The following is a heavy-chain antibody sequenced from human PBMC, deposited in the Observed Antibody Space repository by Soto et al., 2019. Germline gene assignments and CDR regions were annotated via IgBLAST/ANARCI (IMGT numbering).Heavy chain of an antibody. V-gene: IGHV3-53*01. CDR3: ARASLAVADY. CDR2: IYSGGST. CDR1: GFTLGKYT. Sequence: PGGSLRLSCAASGFTLGKYTMSWVRQAPGKGLEWVSVIYSGGSTYYADSVKGRFTISRDNSKNTLYLQMNSLRAEDTAVYYCARASLAVADYWGQGTLVTVSS. J-gene: IGHJ4*02. D-gene: IGHD6-19*01.